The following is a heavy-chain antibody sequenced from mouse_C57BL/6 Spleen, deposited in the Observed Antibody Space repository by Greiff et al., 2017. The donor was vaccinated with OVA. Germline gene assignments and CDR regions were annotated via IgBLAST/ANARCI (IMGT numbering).Heavy chain of an antibody. CDR2: IYPGSGST. D-gene: IGHD1-1*01. V-gene: IGHV1-55*01. Sequence: QVHVKQPGAELVKPGASVKMSCKASGYTFTSYWITWVKQRPGQGLEWIGDIYPGSGSTNYNEKFKSKATLTVDTSSSTAYMQLSSLTSEDSAVYYCARYGPYYYGSSYFDYWGQGTTLTVSS. CDR1: GYTFTSYW. CDR3: ARYGPYYYGSSYFDY. J-gene: IGHJ2*01.